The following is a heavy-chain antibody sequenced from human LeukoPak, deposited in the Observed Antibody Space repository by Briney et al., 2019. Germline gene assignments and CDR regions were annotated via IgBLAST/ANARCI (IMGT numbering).Heavy chain of an antibody. CDR3: AMGTSPWELLTDY. D-gene: IGHD1-26*01. CDR1: GFTFSSYA. J-gene: IGHJ4*02. V-gene: IGHV3-23*01. Sequence: QAGGSLRLSCAASGFTFSSYAMSWVRQAPGTGLEWVSAISGSGSNTYHADSVKGRFTISRDNSKNTLYLQMNSLGAEDTAVYYCAMGTSPWELLTDYWGQGTLVTVSS. CDR2: ISGSGSNT.